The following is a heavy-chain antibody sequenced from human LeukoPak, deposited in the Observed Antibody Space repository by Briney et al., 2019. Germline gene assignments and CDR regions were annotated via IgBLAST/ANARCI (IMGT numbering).Heavy chain of an antibody. V-gene: IGHV3-23*01. J-gene: IGHJ3*02. CDR1: GFTFSSYE. CDR2: ISGSGGST. D-gene: IGHD4-17*01. Sequence: GGSLRLSCADSGFTFSSYEMNWVRQAPGKGLEWVSAISGSGGSTYYADSVRGRFTISRDNSKNTLYLQMNSLRAEDTAVYYCAKADGVYGDYVAFDTWGQGTMVTVSS. CDR3: AKADGVYGDYVAFDT.